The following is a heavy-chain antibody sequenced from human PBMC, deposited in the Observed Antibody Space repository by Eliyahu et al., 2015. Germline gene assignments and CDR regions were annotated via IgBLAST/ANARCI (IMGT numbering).Heavy chain of an antibody. CDR3: ARGGRYSSPAGDAFDI. D-gene: IGHD6-13*01. J-gene: IGHJ3*02. CDR1: GGSFSGYY. V-gene: IGHV4-34*01. CDR2: INHSGST. Sequence: QVQLQQWGAGLLKPSETLSLTCAVYGGSFSGYYWSWIRQPPGKGLEWIGEINHSGSTNYNPSLKSRVTISVDTSKNQFSLKLSSVTAADTAVYYCARGGRYSSPAGDAFDIWGQGTMVTVSS.